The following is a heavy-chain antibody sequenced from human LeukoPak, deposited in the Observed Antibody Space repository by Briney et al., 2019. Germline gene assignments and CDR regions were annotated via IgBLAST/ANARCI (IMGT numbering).Heavy chain of an antibody. J-gene: IGHJ4*02. CDR1: GFTFSSYG. D-gene: IGHD3-10*01. CDR3: AKSTTSSGSYRVLNY. V-gene: IGHV3-30*02. CDR2: IRYDGSNK. Sequence: GGSLRLSCAASGFTFSSYGMHWVRQAPGKGLEWVAFIRYDGSNKYYADSVKGRFTISRDNSKNTLYLQMNSLRAEDTAVYYCAKSTTSSGSYRVLNYWGQGTLVTVSS.